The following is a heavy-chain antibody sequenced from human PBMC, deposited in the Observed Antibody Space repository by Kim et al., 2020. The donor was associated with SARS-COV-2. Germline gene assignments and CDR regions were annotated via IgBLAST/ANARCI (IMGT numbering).Heavy chain of an antibody. Sequence: NDYAASGKSRITTYPDTSKNQFSLQLNSVTPEDTAVYFCARGTNENAMDVWGQGTTVTVSS. D-gene: IGHD2-2*01. CDR2: N. CDR3: ARGTNENAMDV. J-gene: IGHJ6*02. V-gene: IGHV6-1*01.